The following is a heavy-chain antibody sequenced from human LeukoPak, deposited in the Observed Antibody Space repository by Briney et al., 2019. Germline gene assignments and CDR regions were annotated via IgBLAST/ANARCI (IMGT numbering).Heavy chain of an antibody. D-gene: IGHD1-1*01. CDR2: IIPIFGIP. CDR3: GLSGNYYYYYYMDV. CDR1: GGTFRTFA. J-gene: IGHJ6*03. V-gene: IGHV1-69*13. Sequence: GASVKVSCKASGGTFRTFAISRVRQAPGQGLEWMGGIIPIFGIPDSAQKSQGRLTITADESTTTAYMELSSLRSDDTAIYYCGLSGNYYYYYYMDVWGKGTTVTISS.